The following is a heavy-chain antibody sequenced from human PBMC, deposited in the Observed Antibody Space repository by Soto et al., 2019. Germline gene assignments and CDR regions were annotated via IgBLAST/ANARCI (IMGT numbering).Heavy chain of an antibody. J-gene: IGHJ5*02. CDR1: GGSISSSSYY. Sequence: LQLQESGPGLVKPSETLSLTCTVSGGSISSSSYYWGWIRQPPGKGLEWIGSIYYSGSTYYNPSLKSRVTISVDTSKNQFSLKLSSVTAADTAVYYCARQSYYYGSGSLVQFDPWGQGTLVTVSS. CDR2: IYYSGST. D-gene: IGHD3-10*01. CDR3: ARQSYYYGSGSLVQFDP. V-gene: IGHV4-39*01.